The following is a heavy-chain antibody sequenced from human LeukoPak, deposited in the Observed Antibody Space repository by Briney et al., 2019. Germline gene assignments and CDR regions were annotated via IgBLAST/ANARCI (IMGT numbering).Heavy chain of an antibody. CDR3: ARVAYNWNYLSAFDI. D-gene: IGHD1-7*01. V-gene: IGHV4-39*07. J-gene: IGHJ3*02. CDR1: GGSISSSSYY. Sequence: SETLSLTCTVSGGSISSSSYYWGWIRQPPGKGLEWIGSIYYSGSTYYNPSLKSRVTISVDTSKNQFSLKLSSVTAADTAVYYCARVAYNWNYLSAFDIWGQGTMVTVSS. CDR2: IYYSGST.